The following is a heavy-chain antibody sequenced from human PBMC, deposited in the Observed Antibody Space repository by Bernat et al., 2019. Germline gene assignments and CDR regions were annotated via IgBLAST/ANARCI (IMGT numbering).Heavy chain of an antibody. CDR3: STEDGRH. Sequence: VQLVESGGGVVQPGRSLRLSCAASGFTFNDAWMSWVRQAPGKGLEWVGRIKSRTDGETTDYGAPVKGRFTISRDDSENALYLQMNSLKTEDTAFYYCSTEDGRHWGQGTLVTVSS. V-gene: IGHV3-15*01. CDR1: GFTFNDAW. J-gene: IGHJ4*02. CDR2: IKSRTDGETT. D-gene: IGHD5-24*01.